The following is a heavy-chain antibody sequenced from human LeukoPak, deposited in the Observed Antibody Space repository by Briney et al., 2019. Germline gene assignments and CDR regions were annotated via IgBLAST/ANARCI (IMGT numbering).Heavy chain of an antibody. D-gene: IGHD6-6*01. CDR1: GFTFDDYA. Sequence: GGSLRLSCAASGFTFDDYAMHWIRQAPGKGLEWVSGINRNGGKIGYADSVKGRFTISRDSAKSSLYLQMNTLRAEDMAFYYCAKALSSSFTGSSWEYWGQGTLVTVSS. CDR2: INRNGGKI. CDR3: AKALSSSFTGSSWEY. V-gene: IGHV3-9*03. J-gene: IGHJ4*02.